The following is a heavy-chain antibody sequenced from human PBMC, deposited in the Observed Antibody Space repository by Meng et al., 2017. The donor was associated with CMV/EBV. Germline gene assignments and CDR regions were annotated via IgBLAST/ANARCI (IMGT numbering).Heavy chain of an antibody. V-gene: IGHV4-34*01. CDR3: ARGRRAYDSSGYYYAY. J-gene: IGHJ4*02. Sequence: GSLRLSCAVYGGSFSGYYWSWIRQPPGKGLEWIGEINHSGSTNYNPSLKSQVTISVDTSKNQFSLKLSSVTAADTAVYYCARGRRAYDSSGYYYAYWGQGTLVTVSS. D-gene: IGHD3-22*01. CDR2: INHSGST. CDR1: GGSFSGYY.